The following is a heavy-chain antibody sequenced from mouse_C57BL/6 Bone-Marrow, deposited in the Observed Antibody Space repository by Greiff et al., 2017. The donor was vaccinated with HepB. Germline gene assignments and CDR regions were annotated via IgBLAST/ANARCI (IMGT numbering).Heavy chain of an antibody. CDR3: ARTYYSNWAMDY. D-gene: IGHD2-5*01. CDR1: GYTFTDYY. J-gene: IGHJ4*01. CDR2: IYPGSGNT. Sequence: VKLMESGAELVRPGASVKLSCKASGYTFTDYYINWVKQRPGQGLEWIARIYPGSGNTYYNEKFKGKATLTAEKSSSTAYMQLSSLTSEDSAVYFCARTYYSNWAMDYWGQGTSVTVSS. V-gene: IGHV1-76*01.